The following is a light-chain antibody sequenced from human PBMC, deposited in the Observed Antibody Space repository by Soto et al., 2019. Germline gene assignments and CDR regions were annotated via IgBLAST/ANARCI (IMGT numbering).Light chain of an antibody. CDR1: SSDVGDFDC. CDR2: EVS. J-gene: IGLJ2*01. V-gene: IGLV2-14*01. CDR3: SSYTRSSTLV. Sequence: QSVLTQPASVSGSPGQSITISCTGTSSDVGDFDCVSWYQQHPGKAPKLMIYEVSDRPSGVSNRFSGSKSGDTASLTISGLQAEDEADYYCSSYTRSSTLVFGGGTKLTVL.